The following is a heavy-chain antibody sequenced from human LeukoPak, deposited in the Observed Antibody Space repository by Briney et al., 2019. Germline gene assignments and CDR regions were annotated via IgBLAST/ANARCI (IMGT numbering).Heavy chain of an antibody. V-gene: IGHV4-59*01. CDR1: GGSISSYY. CDR2: IYYSGST. Sequence: KASETLSLTCTVSGGSISSYYWSWIRQPPGKGLEWIGYIYYSGSTNYNPSLKSRVTISVDTSKNQFSLKLSSVTAADTAVYYCASEYCSSATCRFDYWGQGTLVTVSS. CDR3: ASEYCSSATCRFDY. D-gene: IGHD2-2*01. J-gene: IGHJ4*02.